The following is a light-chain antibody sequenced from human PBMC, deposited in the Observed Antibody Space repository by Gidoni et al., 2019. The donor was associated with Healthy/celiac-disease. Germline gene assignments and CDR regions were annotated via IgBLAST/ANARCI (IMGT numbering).Light chain of an antibody. CDR1: NIGSKS. CDR3: QVWDSSSDHPEV. CDR2: DDS. Sequence: SYVLTQPPSVSVAPGQTARITCGGNNIGSKSVHWYQQKPGQAPVLVDYDDSDRPSGIPERFSGSNSGNTATLTISRVEAGDEADYYCQVWDSSSDHPEVFGGGTKLTVL. V-gene: IGLV3-21*02. J-gene: IGLJ3*02.